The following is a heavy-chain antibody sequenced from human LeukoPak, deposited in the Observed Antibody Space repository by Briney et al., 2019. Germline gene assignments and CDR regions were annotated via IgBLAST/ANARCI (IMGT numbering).Heavy chain of an antibody. CDR1: GGSFSGYY. J-gene: IGHJ4*02. CDR2: INHSGST. V-gene: IGHV4-34*01. Sequence: SETLSLTCAVYGGSFSGYYRSWIRQPPGKGLEWIGEINHSGSTNYNPSLKSRVTISVDTSKSQFSLKLSSVTAADTAVYYCARVTYYYDSSGLYYFDYWGQGTLVTVSS. CDR3: ARVTYYYDSSGLYYFDY. D-gene: IGHD3-22*01.